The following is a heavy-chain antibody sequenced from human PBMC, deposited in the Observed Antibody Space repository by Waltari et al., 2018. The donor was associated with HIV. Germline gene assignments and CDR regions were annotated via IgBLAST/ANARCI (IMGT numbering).Heavy chain of an antibody. CDR2: IDRRTGEA. J-gene: IGHJ4*02. D-gene: IGHD2-21*01. CDR1: AYTFPDYY. CDR3: ARGEDVTVISIHQGYRLDF. V-gene: IGHV1-2*06. Sequence: QVHLVQSGPEVRRPGASVTVPCTGSAYTFPDYYLHWVRQTPGQGPEWLGRIDRRTGEALYAPTFQGHVTMTRATSLTTAYLDVTSLKSDDTAVYFCARGEDVTVISIHQGYRLDFWGQGTLVTVSS.